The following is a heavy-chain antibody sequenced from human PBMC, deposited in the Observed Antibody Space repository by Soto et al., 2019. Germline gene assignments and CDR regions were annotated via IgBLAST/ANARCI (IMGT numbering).Heavy chain of an antibody. CDR3: ARETTVTTNWFDP. Sequence: PSETLSLTCTVSGGSISSGGYYWSWIRQHPGKGLEWIGYIYYSGSTYYNPSLKSRVTISVDTSKNQFSLKLSSVTAADTAVYYCARETTVTTNWFDPWGQGTLVTVS. J-gene: IGHJ5*02. CDR2: IYYSGST. CDR1: GGSISSGGYY. D-gene: IGHD4-4*01. V-gene: IGHV4-31*03.